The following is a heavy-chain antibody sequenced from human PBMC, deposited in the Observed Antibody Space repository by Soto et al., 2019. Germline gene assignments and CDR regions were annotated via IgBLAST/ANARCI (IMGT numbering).Heavy chain of an antibody. Sequence: SETLSLTCTVSGASTSSYFWSWIRQPPGKGLEWIGYTSYSGGTHSNPSLKSRVTMSVDTSKNQFSLKLTSVTAADTAVYYCARHPANPYDYGDWDNDYWGPGTLVTVSS. J-gene: IGHJ4*02. CDR3: ARHPANPYDYGDWDNDY. D-gene: IGHD4-17*01. V-gene: IGHV4-59*08. CDR2: TSYSGGT. CDR1: GASTSSYF.